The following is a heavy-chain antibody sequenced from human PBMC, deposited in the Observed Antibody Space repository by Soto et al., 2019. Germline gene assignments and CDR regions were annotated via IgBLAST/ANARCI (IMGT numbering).Heavy chain of an antibody. J-gene: IGHJ6*02. Sequence: QVQLQESGPGLVKPSETLSLTCTVSGGSVSSGSYYWSWIRQPPGKGLEWIGYIYYSGSTNYNPSLRGRVTISVDASKNQLSLELSSVTAADTAVYYCARAVADFYYYCCGMDVWGQGTTVTVSS. CDR3: ARAVADFYYYCCGMDV. CDR1: GGSVSSGSYY. CDR2: IYYSGST. V-gene: IGHV4-61*01. D-gene: IGHD6-19*01.